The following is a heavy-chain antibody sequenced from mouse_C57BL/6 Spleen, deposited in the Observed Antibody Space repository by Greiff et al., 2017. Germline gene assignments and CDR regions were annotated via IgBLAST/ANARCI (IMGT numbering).Heavy chain of an antibody. CDR2: INPSSGYT. J-gene: IGHJ3*01. V-gene: IGHV1-4*01. D-gene: IGHD1-1*01. CDR1: GYTFPSYT. CDR3: ARRGIYYGFAY. Sequence: QVQLQQSGAELARPGASVKMSCKASGYTFPSYTMHWVKQRPGQGLEWIGYINPSSGYTKYNQKFKDKATLTADKSSSTAYMQLSSLTSEDSAVYYCARRGIYYGFAYWGQGTLVTVSA.